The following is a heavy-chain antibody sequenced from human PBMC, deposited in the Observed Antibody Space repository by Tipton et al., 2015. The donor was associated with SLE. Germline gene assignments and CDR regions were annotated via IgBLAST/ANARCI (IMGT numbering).Heavy chain of an antibody. J-gene: IGHJ3*02. D-gene: IGHD1-26*01. Sequence: SLRLSCAASGFTFSSYGMNWVRQAPGKGLEWVSSISSSSSYIYYADSVKGRFTISRDNAKNSLYLQMNSLRAEDTAVYYCAREGHMGELLGQDAFDIWGQGTMVTVSS. CDR2: ISSSSSYI. V-gene: IGHV3-21*01. CDR3: AREGHMGELLGQDAFDI. CDR1: GFTFSSYG.